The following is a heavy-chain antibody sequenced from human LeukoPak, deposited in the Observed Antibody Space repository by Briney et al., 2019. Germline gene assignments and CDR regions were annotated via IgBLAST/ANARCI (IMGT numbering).Heavy chain of an antibody. V-gene: IGHV4-59*01. CDR1: GGSISSYY. D-gene: IGHD4-17*01. Sequence: SETLSLTCTVSGGSISSYYWSWIRQPPGKGLEWIGYIYYSGSTNYNPSLKSRVTISVDTSKNQFSLKLSSVTAADTAVYYCARERIYRVTTRSYYFDYWGQGTLVTVSS. CDR3: ARERIYRVTTRSYYFDY. CDR2: IYYSGST. J-gene: IGHJ4*02.